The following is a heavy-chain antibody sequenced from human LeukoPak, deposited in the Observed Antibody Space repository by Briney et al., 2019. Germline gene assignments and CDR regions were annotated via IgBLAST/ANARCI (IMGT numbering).Heavy chain of an antibody. Sequence: SETLSLTCAVYGGSFSGYYWSWIRQPPGKGLEWIGEINHSGSTNYNPSLNGRVTISVDTSKNQFSLKLSSVTAADTAVYYCARFTLGSCYFDYWGQGTLSPSPQ. D-gene: IGHD2-15*01. J-gene: IGHJ4*02. V-gene: IGHV4-34*01. CDR3: ARFTLGSCYFDY. CDR1: GGSFSGYY. CDR2: INHSGST.